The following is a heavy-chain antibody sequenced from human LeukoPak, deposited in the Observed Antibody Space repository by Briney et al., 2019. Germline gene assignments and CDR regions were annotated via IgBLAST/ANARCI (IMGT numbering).Heavy chain of an antibody. CDR1: AGSISSYY. CDR3: AGAMGSSWYWFDP. J-gene: IGHJ5*02. Sequence: PSETLSLTCTVSAGSISSYYWSCIRQPPGKGLEWIGYIYYSGSTNYNPSLKSRVTISVDTSKNQFSLKLSSVTAADTAVYYCAGAMGSSWYWFDPWGQGTLVTVSS. V-gene: IGHV4-59*01. CDR2: IYYSGST. D-gene: IGHD6-13*01.